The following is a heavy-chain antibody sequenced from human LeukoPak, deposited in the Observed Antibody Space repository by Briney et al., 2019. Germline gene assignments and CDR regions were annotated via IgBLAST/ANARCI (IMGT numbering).Heavy chain of an antibody. CDR3: ARVGYSSSRYFDY. V-gene: IGHV4-59*01. Sequence: SPSETLSLTCTVSGGSISSYYWSWIRQPPGKGLEWIGYIYYSGSTNYNPSLKSRVTISVDTSKNQFSLKLSSVTAADTAVYYCARVGYSSSRYFDYWGQGTLVTVSS. J-gene: IGHJ4*02. CDR2: IYYSGST. CDR1: GGSISSYY. D-gene: IGHD6-13*01.